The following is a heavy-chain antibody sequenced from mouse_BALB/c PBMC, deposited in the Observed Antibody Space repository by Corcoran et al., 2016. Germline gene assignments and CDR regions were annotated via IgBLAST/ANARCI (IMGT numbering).Heavy chain of an antibody. CDR2: ISYDGSN. J-gene: IGHJ4*01. D-gene: IGHD2-14*01. V-gene: IGHV3-6*02. CDR1: GYSITSGYY. CDR3: ATYYRYDNYAMDY. Sequence: DVQLQESGPGLVKPPQSLSLTCSVTGYSITSGYYWNWIRQFPGNKLEWMGYISYDGSNNYNPSLKNRISITRDTSKNQFFLKLNSVTTEDTATYYCATYYRYDNYAMDYWGQGTSVTVSS.